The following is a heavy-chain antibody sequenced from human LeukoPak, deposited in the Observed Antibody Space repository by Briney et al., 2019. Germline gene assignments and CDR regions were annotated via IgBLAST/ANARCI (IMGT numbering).Heavy chain of an antibody. CDR2: FDPEDGET. CDR3: ATDLSSSRGVWPFDY. Sequence: GASVKVSCKVSGYTLTELSMHWVRQAPGKGLEWMGGFDPEDGETIYAQKFQGRVTMTEDTSTDTAYMELSSLRSEDTAVYYCATDLSSSRGVWPFDYWGQGTLVTVSS. V-gene: IGHV1-24*01. CDR1: GYTLTELS. J-gene: IGHJ4*02. D-gene: IGHD3-10*01.